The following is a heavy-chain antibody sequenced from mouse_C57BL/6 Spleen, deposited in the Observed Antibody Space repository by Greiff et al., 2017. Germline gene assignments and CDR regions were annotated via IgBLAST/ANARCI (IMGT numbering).Heavy chain of an antibody. CDR1: GFSLTSYG. Sequence: QVQLKESGPGLVQPSQSLSITCTVSGFSLTSYGVHWVRQSPGKGLEWLGVIWSGGSTDYNAAFISRLSISKDNSKSQVFFKMNSLQADDTAIYYCSRGEDPYSNYAMDDWGQGTSVTVSS. D-gene: IGHD2-5*01. CDR2: IWSGGST. J-gene: IGHJ4*01. V-gene: IGHV2-2*01. CDR3: SRGEDPYSNYAMDD.